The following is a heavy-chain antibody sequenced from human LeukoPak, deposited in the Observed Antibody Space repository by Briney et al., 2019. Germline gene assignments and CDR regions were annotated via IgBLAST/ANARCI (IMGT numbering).Heavy chain of an antibody. CDR1: GYTFTSYA. D-gene: IGHD6-6*01. CDR2: INAGNGNT. V-gene: IGHV1-3*01. J-gene: IGHJ5*02. CDR3: ARARAASSSYNWFDP. Sequence: ASVKVSCKASGYTFTSYAMHWVRQAPGQRLEWMGWINAGNGNTKYSQKFQGRVTITRDTSASTAYMELSSLRSEDTAVYYCARARAASSSYNWFDPWGQGTLVTVSS.